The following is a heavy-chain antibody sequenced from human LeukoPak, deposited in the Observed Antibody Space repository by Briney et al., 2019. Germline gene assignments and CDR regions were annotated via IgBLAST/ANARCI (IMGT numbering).Heavy chain of an antibody. CDR3: ARTRLRPFKAVAGSNPFDP. Sequence: SETLSLTCTVSGGSISSYYWSWIRQPPGKGLEWIGYIYTSGSTNYNPSPKSRVTISVDTSKNQFSLKLSSVTAADTAVYYCARTRLRPFKAVAGSNPFDPWGQGTLVTVSS. D-gene: IGHD6-19*01. CDR1: GGSISSYY. CDR2: IYTSGST. J-gene: IGHJ5*02. V-gene: IGHV4-4*09.